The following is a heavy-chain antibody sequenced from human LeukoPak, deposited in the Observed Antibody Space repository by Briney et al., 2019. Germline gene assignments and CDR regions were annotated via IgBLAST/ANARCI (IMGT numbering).Heavy chain of an antibody. Sequence: GGSLRLSCAASGFTFSGFYMHWIRQAPGKGLVWVSHINWDGSSITYADSVKGRFTISRDNAENTLYLQMDSLRAEDTAVYYCSRGGYSHAFDVWGQGTMVTVSS. V-gene: IGHV3-74*01. CDR3: SRGGYSHAFDV. CDR1: GFTFSGFY. D-gene: IGHD2-15*01. J-gene: IGHJ3*01. CDR2: INWDGSSI.